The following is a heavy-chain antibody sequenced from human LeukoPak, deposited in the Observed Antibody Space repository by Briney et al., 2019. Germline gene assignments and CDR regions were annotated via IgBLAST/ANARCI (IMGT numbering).Heavy chain of an antibody. J-gene: IGHJ4*02. CDR3: ASYDILTGWEVYFDY. Sequence: PGGSLRLSCAASGFSFSSYWMSWVRRAPGKGLEWVANIKEDGSEKYYVDSVEGRFTISRDNAKNSLFLQMNSLRAEDTAVYYCASYDILTGWEVYFDYWGQGTLVTVSS. CDR2: IKEDGSEK. D-gene: IGHD3-9*01. CDR1: GFSFSSYW. V-gene: IGHV3-7*01.